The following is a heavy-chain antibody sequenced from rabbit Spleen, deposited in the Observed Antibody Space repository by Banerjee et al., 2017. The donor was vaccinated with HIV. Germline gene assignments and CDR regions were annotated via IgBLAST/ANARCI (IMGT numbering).Heavy chain of an antibody. Sequence: QSLEESGGDLVKPGASLTLTCKASGFSFGDRDVMCWVRQAPGKGLEWIACINAATAKPVYATWAKGRFTISRTSSTTVTLRMTSLTAADRATYFCARDLLGVIGWNFYLWGPGTLVTVS. CDR1: GFSFGDRDV. CDR3: ARDLLGVIGWNFYL. CDR2: INAATAKP. V-gene: IGHV1S40*01. D-gene: IGHD1-1*01. J-gene: IGHJ4*01.